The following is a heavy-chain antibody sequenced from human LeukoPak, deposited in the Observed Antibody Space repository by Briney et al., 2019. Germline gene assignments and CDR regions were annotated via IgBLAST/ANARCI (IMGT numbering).Heavy chain of an antibody. CDR1: GGTFSTHS. CDR3: AGCRRDGLQIGR. Sequence: SVTVSCKASGGTFSTHSISWVRQAPGQGLEWMGRIIPILGITNYAQKFQGRVTITADKSTGTAYMELSSLRSDDTAVYYCAGCRRDGLQIGRWGQGTLVTVSS. CDR2: IIPILGIT. J-gene: IGHJ4*02. D-gene: IGHD5-24*01. V-gene: IGHV1-69*02.